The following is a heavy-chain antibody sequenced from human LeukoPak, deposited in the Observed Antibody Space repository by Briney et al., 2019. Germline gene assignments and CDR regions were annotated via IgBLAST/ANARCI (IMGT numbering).Heavy chain of an antibody. V-gene: IGHV4-34*01. CDR2: INHSGST. CDR1: GGSFSGYY. J-gene: IGHJ3*02. CDR3: ARDLAGHNWNGHAFDI. D-gene: IGHD1-1*01. Sequence: SETLSLTCAVYGGSFSGYYWSWIRQPPGKGLEWIGEINHSGSTNFNPSLKSRVTISVDTSKNQFSLKLSSVTAADTAVYYCARDLAGHNWNGHAFDIWGQGTMVTVSS.